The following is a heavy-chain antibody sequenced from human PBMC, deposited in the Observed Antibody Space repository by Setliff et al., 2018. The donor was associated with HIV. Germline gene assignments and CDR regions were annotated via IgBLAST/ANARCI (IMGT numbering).Heavy chain of an antibody. D-gene: IGHD6-13*01. CDR1: GYSISSGCY. J-gene: IGHJ6*03. V-gene: IGHV4-38-2*01. Sequence: SETLSLTCAVSGYSISSGCYWGWIRQPPGKGLEWIGSIYHSGSTYYNPSLKSRVTISVDTSKNQFSLKLSSVTAADTAVYYCARGRSRWTYYNYYYMDVWGKGTTVTVSS. CDR3: ARGRSRWTYYNYYYMDV. CDR2: IYHSGST.